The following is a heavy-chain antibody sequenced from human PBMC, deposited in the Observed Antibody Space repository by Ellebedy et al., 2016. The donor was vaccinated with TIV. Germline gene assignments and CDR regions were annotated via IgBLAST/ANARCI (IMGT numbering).Heavy chain of an antibody. D-gene: IGHD3-16*01. CDR2: INPSGGST. CDR3: ARGPVTGAFDI. V-gene: IGHV1-46*01. CDR1: GYTFTSYY. Sequence: ASVKVSCKASGYTFTSYYMHWVRQAPGQGLEWMGIINPSGGSTSYAQKFQGRVTMTRVTSINTAYMELSRLRSDDTAVYYCARGPVTGAFDIWGQGAMVTVSS. J-gene: IGHJ3*02.